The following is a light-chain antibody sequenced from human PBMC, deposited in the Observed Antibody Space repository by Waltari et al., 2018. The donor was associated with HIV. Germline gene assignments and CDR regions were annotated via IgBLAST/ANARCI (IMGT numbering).Light chain of an antibody. CDR3: QSYDSSLSGPWV. CDR2: GNS. J-gene: IGLJ3*02. CDR1: SSHIGAGYH. V-gene: IGLV1-40*01. Sequence: QSLLTPPPSVSGAPGQRVTISCTGSSSHIGAGYHVHWYQQLPGTAPKLLIYGNSNRPSGVPDRFSGSKSGTSASLAITGLQAEDEADYYCQSYDSSLSGPWVFGGGTKLTVL.